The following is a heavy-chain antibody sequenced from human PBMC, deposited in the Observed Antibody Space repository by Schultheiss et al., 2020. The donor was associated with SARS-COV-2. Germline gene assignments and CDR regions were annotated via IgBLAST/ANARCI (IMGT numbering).Heavy chain of an antibody. V-gene: IGHV4-59*12. CDR3: AASGVVVPAAKDTSTDY. Sequence: SQTLSLTCTVSGGSISSYYWSWIRQPPGKGLEWIGYIYYSGSTNYNPSLKSRVTISVDRSKNQFSLKLSSVTAADTAVYYCAASGVVVPAAKDTSTDYWGQGTLVTVSS. CDR1: GGSISSYY. J-gene: IGHJ4*02. D-gene: IGHD2-2*01. CDR2: IYYSGST.